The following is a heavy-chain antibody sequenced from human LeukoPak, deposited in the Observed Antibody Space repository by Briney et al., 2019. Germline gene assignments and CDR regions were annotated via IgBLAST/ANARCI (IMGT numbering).Heavy chain of an antibody. CDR3: AKYYYDSYEGYYFDY. CDR2: INPNSGGT. J-gene: IGHJ4*02. Sequence: ASVTVSCKASGYTFTGYYMHWVRQAPGQGGEGMGWINPNSGGTNYAQKFHGRVTITRDTSISTAYMELSRLKSDDTAFYYCAKYYYDSYEGYYFDYWGQGTLVTVSS. D-gene: IGHD3-22*01. CDR1: GYTFTGYY. V-gene: IGHV1-2*02.